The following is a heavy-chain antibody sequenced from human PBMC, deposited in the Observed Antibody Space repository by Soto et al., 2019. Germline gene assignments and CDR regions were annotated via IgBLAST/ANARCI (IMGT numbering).Heavy chain of an antibody. Sequence: GASVKVSCKASGYTFTSYAMHWVRQAPGQRLEWMGWVNAGNGNTKYSQKFQGRVTITRDTSASTAYMELSSLGSEHTAVYYCARDQHSYGERGYSGYDPFNWGQGTLVTVSS. CDR3: ARDQHSYGERGYSGYDPFN. V-gene: IGHV1-3*01. D-gene: IGHD5-12*01. CDR2: VNAGNGNT. CDR1: GYTFTSYA. J-gene: IGHJ4*02.